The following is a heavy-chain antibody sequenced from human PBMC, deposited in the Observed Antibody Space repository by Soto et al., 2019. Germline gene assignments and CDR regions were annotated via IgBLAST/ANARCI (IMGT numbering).Heavy chain of an antibody. Sequence: GGSLRLSCAASGFTFSSYGMHWVRQAPGKGLEWVAVISYDGSNKYYADSVKGRFTISRDNSKNTLYLQMNSLRAEDTAVYYCAKSSQYVGATTSYYGMDVWGQGTTVTVSS. CDR2: ISYDGSNK. CDR1: GFTFSSYG. CDR3: AKSSQYVGATTSYYGMDV. V-gene: IGHV3-30*18. D-gene: IGHD1-26*01. J-gene: IGHJ6*02.